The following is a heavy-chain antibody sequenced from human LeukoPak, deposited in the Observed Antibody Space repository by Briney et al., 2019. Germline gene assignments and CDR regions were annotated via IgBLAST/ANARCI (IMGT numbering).Heavy chain of an antibody. D-gene: IGHD3-10*01. CDR2: IIPIVGTA. J-gene: IGHJ4*02. Sequence: SVKVSCKASGGTFSSYAISCVRQAPGQGLEWMGGIIPIVGTANYAQKFQGRVTITADQSTSTAYMALSSLRSEDTAVYYCARDRRGGFGKWNLDYWGPGTLATVSS. CDR1: GGTFSSYA. CDR3: ARDRRGGFGKWNLDY. V-gene: IGHV1-69*01.